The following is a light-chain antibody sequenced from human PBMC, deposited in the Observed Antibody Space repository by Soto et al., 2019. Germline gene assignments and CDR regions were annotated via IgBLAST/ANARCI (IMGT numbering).Light chain of an antibody. CDR2: DAS. CDR1: QSVSSY. Sequence: EIVLTQSPATLSLSPGERATLSCRASQSVSSYLAWYQQKPGQAPRLLIYDASNRATGIPARFSGSGSGTDFTLTISSLEPEDFAVYYCQQPGAFGQGTKVDI. V-gene: IGKV3-11*01. J-gene: IGKJ1*01. CDR3: QQPGA.